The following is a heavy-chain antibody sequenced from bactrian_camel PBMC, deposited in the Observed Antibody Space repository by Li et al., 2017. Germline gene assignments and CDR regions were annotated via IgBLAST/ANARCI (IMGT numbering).Heavy chain of an antibody. D-gene: IGHD2*01. Sequence: HVQLVESGGGSVPAGESLRLSCAVSGNIRSTMSMGWFRQAPGKEREGVARIATGSGNTYYADSVKGRFTISQDNAKNTVYLQMNSLQPEDTARYYCAISRRGDYCSGLAFAEGANYWAQGTQVTVS. V-gene: IGHV3S54*01. CDR3: AISRRGDYCSGLAFAEGANY. J-gene: IGHJ4*01. CDR2: IATGSGNT. CDR1: GNIRSTMS.